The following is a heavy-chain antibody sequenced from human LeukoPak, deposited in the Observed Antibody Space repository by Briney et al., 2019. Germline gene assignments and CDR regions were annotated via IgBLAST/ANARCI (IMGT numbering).Heavy chain of an antibody. V-gene: IGHV4-59*01. CDR2: MSYSGRT. J-gene: IGHJ4*02. D-gene: IGHD3-16*01. CDR1: GGSISDNY. Sequence: PSETLSLTCIVSGGSISDNYWSWIRQPPGKGLEHIGYMSYSGRTSYNPSLKSRVTISLDTSKNQFSLKLTSVTAADTAVYYCARTPDRGGFDYWGQGTLVTVSS. CDR3: ARTPDRGGFDY.